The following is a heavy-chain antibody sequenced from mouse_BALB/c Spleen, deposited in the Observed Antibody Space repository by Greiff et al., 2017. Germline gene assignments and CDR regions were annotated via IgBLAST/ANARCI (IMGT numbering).Heavy chain of an antibody. CDR1: GFTFSSYA. V-gene: IGHV5-9-4*01. CDR3: ARGAEFAY. J-gene: IGHJ3*01. Sequence: EVMLVESGGGLVKPGGSLKLSCAASGFTFSSYAMSWVRQSPEKRLEWVAEISSGGSYTYYPDTVTGRFTISRDNAKNTLYLEMSSLRSEDTAMYYCARGAEFAYWGQGTLVTVSA. CDR2: ISSGGSYT.